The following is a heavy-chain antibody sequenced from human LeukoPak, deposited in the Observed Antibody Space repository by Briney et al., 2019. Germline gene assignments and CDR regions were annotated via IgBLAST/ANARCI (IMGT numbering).Heavy chain of an antibody. D-gene: IGHD3-10*01. CDR3: ARGNRVREVD. CDR1: GYTFTSYA. J-gene: IGHJ4*02. CDR2: INTNTGKP. V-gene: IGHV7-4-1*02. Sequence: ASVKVSCKASGYTFTSYAINWVRQAPGQGLEWMGWINTNTGKPTYAQGFTGRFVFSLDTSVSTAYLEIINLTPEDTVVYYCARGNRVREVDWGQGTLVTVSS.